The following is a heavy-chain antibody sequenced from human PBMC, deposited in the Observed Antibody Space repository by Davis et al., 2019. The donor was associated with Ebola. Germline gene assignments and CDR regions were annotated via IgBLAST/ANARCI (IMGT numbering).Heavy chain of an antibody. CDR1: GGSISSSSYY. J-gene: IGHJ6*02. V-gene: IGHV4-39*07. D-gene: IGHD3-9*01. CDR2: INHSGST. CDR3: ARGDFDWLRVGMDV. Sequence: MPGGSLRLSCTVSGGSISSSSYYWGWIRQPPGKGLEWIGEINHSGSTNYNPSLKSRVTISVDTSKNQFSLKLSSVTAADTAVYYCARGDFDWLRVGMDVWGQGTTVTVSS.